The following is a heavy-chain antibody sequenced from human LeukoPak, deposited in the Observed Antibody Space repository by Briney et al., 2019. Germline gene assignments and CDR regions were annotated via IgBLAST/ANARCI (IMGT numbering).Heavy chain of an antibody. J-gene: IGHJ3*02. Sequence: GGSLRLSCAASGFTVSSNYMNWARQAPGKGLEWISYIRSRDGTVSYADSVKGRFTISTDTAKSSLFLQMNGLSADDTAVYYCVRDYAYAFDIWGQGTMVTVSS. V-gene: IGHV3-48*01. CDR1: GFTVSSNY. CDR3: VRDYAYAFDI. CDR2: IRSRDGTV. D-gene: IGHD2-2*01.